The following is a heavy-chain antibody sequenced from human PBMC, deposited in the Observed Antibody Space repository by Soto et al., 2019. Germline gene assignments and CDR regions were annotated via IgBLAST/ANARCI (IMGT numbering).Heavy chain of an antibody. Sequence: EVQLVESGGGLVQPGGSLRLSCAASGFTFSIYSMNWVRQAPGKGLEWVSYITSSSSTIYYANSLKGRFTISRDNAKNSLYLQMNSLRDEDTAAYYCARPVAGDWYFDLWGRGTLVTVSS. CDR1: GFTFSIYS. CDR2: ITSSSSTI. CDR3: ARPVAGDWYFDL. J-gene: IGHJ2*01. V-gene: IGHV3-48*02. D-gene: IGHD6-19*01.